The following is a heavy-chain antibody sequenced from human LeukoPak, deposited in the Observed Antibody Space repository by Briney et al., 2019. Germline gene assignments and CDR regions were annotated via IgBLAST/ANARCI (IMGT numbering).Heavy chain of an antibody. V-gene: IGHV3-21*01. CDR3: ARDRHAGVDDAFDI. Sequence: PGGSLRLSCAASGFTFSHYSMNWVRQAPGKGLEWVSSSTSSSYIYYADSVKGRFTISRDNAKNSLYLQMNSLRAEDTAVYYCARDRHAGVDDAFDIWGQGTMVTVSS. D-gene: IGHD2-15*01. CDR1: GFTFSHYS. CDR2: STSSSYI. J-gene: IGHJ3*02.